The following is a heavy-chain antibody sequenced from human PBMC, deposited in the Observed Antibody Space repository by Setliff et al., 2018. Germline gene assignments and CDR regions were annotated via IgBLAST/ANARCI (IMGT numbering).Heavy chain of an antibody. CDR3: VKDYEKTGLNRRGFDL. D-gene: IGHD1-1*01. V-gene: IGHV1-69*13. CDR1: GGTFSSYA. J-gene: IGHJ4*02. CDR2: IIPIFGTA. Sequence: VASVKVSCKASGGTFSSYAISWVRQAPGQGLEWMGGIIPIFGTANYAQKFQGRVTITADESTSTAYMELNSLRVEDTAVYHCVKDYEKTGLNRRGFDLWGQGTLVTVSS.